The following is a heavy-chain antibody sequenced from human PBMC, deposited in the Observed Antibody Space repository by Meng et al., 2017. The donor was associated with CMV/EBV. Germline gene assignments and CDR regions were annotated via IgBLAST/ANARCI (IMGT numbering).Heavy chain of an antibody. Sequence: SETLSLTCGVYGGSFSGYYWSWIRQPPGKVLEWIGEINHSGSTNYNPSLKSRVTISVDTSKNQFSLKLSSVTAADTAVYYCARGLGVVVVAATSNWFDPWGQGTLVTVSS. D-gene: IGHD2-15*01. J-gene: IGHJ5*02. CDR3: ARGLGVVVVAATSNWFDP. CDR2: INHSGST. V-gene: IGHV4-34*01. CDR1: GGSFSGYY.